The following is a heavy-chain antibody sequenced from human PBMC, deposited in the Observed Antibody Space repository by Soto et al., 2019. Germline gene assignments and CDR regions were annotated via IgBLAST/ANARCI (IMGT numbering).Heavy chain of an antibody. CDR3: ARDGRPRSYYYYGMDV. Sequence: SDTLSLTCAFSGGSLSSYYWSWIRQPPGKGLEWIGYIYYSGSTNYNPSLKSRVTISVDTSKNQFSLKLSSVTAADTAVYYCARDGRPRSYYYYGMDVWGQGNTVNGS. V-gene: IGHV4-59*01. J-gene: IGHJ6*02. CDR1: GGSLSSYY. CDR2: IYYSGST. D-gene: IGHD1-26*01.